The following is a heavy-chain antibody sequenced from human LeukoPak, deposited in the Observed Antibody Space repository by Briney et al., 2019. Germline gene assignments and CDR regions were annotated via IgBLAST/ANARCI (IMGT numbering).Heavy chain of an antibody. Sequence: GGSLRLSCAASGFTFSSYEMSWVRQAPGKGLEWVSYISSSGSTIYYADSVKGRFTISRDNAKNSLYLQMNSLRAEDTAVYYCARDRHNEYYYDSSGYSDYWGQGTLVTVSS. CDR2: ISSSGSTI. CDR1: GFTFSSYE. CDR3: ARDRHNEYYYDSSGYSDY. V-gene: IGHV3-48*03. D-gene: IGHD3-22*01. J-gene: IGHJ4*02.